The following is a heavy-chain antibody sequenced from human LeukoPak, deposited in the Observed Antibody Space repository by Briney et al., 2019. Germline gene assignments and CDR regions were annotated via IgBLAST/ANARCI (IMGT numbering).Heavy chain of an antibody. J-gene: IGHJ3*02. CDR3: AREPRYCSSTSCQLGAFDI. CDR2: INPSGGST. V-gene: IGHV1-46*01. CDR1: GYTFTSYY. Sequence: ASVKVSCKASGYTFTSYYMHWVRQAPGQGLEWMGIINPSGGSTSYAQKFQGRVTMTRDTSTSTVYMELSSLRSEDTAVYYCAREPRYCSSTSCQLGAFDIWGQGTMVTVSP. D-gene: IGHD2-2*01.